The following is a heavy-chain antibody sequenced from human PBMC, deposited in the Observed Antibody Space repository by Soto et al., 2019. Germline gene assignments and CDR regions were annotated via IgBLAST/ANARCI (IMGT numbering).Heavy chain of an antibody. V-gene: IGHV4-4*02. J-gene: IGHJ6*02. CDR2: IYHTGST. Sequence: NPSETLSLTCAVSGDPIRSSNWWTWIRQSQGKGLEWIGEIYHTGSTNYNPSLKSRVTISVDKSNNQVSLKVTSVTAADTAVYYCATTKKPRGYYFGINVWGQGAAVTVSS. D-gene: IGHD3-22*01. CDR1: GDPIRSSNW. CDR3: ATTKKPRGYYFGINV.